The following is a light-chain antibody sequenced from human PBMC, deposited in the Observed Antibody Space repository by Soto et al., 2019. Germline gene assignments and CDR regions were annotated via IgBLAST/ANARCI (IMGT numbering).Light chain of an antibody. CDR2: DVN. CDR3: CSYAGTFSLV. Sequence: QSVLTQPRSVSGSPGQSVTMSCTGTSSDVGAYTYVSWYQQHPGKVPKLIIYDVNRRPSGVPDRFSGSKSGNTASLTISGLQADDEADYYCCSYAGTFSLVFGTGTKVTVL. J-gene: IGLJ1*01. V-gene: IGLV2-11*01. CDR1: SSDVGAYTY.